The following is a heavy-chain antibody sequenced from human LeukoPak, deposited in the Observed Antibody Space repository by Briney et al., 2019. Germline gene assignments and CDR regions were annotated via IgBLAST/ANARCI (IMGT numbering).Heavy chain of an antibody. J-gene: IGHJ6*03. Sequence: SETLSLTCTVSGGSISSYYWSWIRQPPGKGLEWIGYIYYSGSTNCNPSLKSRVTISVDTSKNQFSLKLSSVTAADTAVYYCARTTEAHSWRTRYYDYYMDVWGKGTTVTVSS. V-gene: IGHV4-59*01. D-gene: IGHD6-13*01. CDR3: ARTTEAHSWRTRYYDYYMDV. CDR1: GGSISSYY. CDR2: IYYSGST.